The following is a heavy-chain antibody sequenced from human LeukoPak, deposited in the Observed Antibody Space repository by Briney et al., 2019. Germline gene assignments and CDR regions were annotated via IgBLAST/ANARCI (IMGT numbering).Heavy chain of an antibody. J-gene: IGHJ3*02. Sequence: PGGSLRLSCAASGFSVSSNFMTWVRQAPGKGLEWVSVIFSGGSTYYADSVKGRFTISRDNAKNTLYLQMNSLRAEDTAVYYCASGSGSYYGAFDIWGQGTMVTVSS. CDR3: ASGSGSYYGAFDI. CDR2: IFSGGST. CDR1: GFSVSSNF. D-gene: IGHD1-26*01. V-gene: IGHV3-53*01.